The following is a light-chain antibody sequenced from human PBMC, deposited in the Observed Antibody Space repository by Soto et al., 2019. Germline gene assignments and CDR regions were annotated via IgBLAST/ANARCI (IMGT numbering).Light chain of an antibody. Sequence: EIVLTQSPGTLSLSPGERATLSCRASQSVSSSYLAWYKQKPGQAPKLIIYGASSRATGTPDRFSGSGSGTAFTLTISRLEPEDFAVYYCQQYGSSPVTFGQGTKVEIK. CDR2: GAS. CDR3: QQYGSSPVT. CDR1: QSVSSSY. J-gene: IGKJ1*01. V-gene: IGKV3-20*01.